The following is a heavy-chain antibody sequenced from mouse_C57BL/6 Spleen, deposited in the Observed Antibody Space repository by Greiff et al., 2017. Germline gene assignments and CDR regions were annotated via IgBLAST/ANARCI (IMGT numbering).Heavy chain of an antibody. Sequence: QVQLQQPGAELVMPGASVKLSCKASGYTFTSYWMHWVKQRPGQGLEWIGEIDPSDSYTNYNQKFKGKSTLTVDKSSSTAYMQLSSLTSEDSAVYYCARFSRYDYFYAMDYWGQGTPVTVSS. CDR2: IDPSDSYT. D-gene: IGHD2-4*01. CDR1: GYTFTSYW. J-gene: IGHJ4*01. CDR3: ARFSRYDYFYAMDY. V-gene: IGHV1-69*01.